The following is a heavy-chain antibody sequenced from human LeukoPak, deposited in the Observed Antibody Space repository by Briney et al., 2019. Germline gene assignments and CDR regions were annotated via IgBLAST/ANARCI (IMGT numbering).Heavy chain of an antibody. CDR2: VNYRGVT. V-gene: IGHV4-39*01. Sequence: SETLSLTCSVSGDSISRSSYFWGWIRQPPGKGLEWIGTVNYRGVTYYNTSLKSRVTISVDTSKNQFSLKLTSVTAADTAVYYCARARGAVGIDYWGQGTRVTVSS. CDR3: ARARGAVGIDY. D-gene: IGHD6-19*01. J-gene: IGHJ4*02. CDR1: GDSISRSSYF.